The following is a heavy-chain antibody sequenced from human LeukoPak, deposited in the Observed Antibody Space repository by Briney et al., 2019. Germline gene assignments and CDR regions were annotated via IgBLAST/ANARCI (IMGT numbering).Heavy chain of an antibody. J-gene: IGHJ5*02. CDR3: AREGAVPGIDP. V-gene: IGHV4-38-2*02. CDR2: ISYNGIT. CDR1: GGSIISGFS. D-gene: IGHD3-16*01. Sequence: PSETLSLTCTVSGGSIISGFSWGWFRQSPGKVLEWLGAISYNGITDYNPSLRSRVTISRDTSKNQFSLSLTYVAAADAALYCCAREGAVPGIDPWGQGTLVTVSS.